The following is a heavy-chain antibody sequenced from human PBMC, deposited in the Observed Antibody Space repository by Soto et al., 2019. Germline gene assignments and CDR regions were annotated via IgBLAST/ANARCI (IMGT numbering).Heavy chain of an antibody. V-gene: IGHV3-11*01. J-gene: IGHJ4*02. CDR3: AREYPYFDY. CDR2: ISGSGSTI. D-gene: IGHD2-2*02. Sequence: GGSLRLSCTASGFSFSDYYMGWIRQAPGKGLEWVPYISGSGSTIYYADSVEGRFTISRDNAKKSLYLQMNSLRAEDTAVYFCAREYPYFDYWGQGALVTVSS. CDR1: GFSFSDYY.